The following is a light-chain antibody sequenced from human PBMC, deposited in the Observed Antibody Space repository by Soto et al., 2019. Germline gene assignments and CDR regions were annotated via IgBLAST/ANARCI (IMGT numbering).Light chain of an antibody. CDR2: GMS. CDR1: QSVNNN. Sequence: EIVLTQSPATLSVSPGERAPLSCRASQSVNNNDLAWYQQKPGQPPRLLIDGMSTRATGVPARFNASVSGTEFPLRISSLQSEDCEVYSCLQYSQRHITFGEGTRRDI. V-gene: IGKV3-15*01. J-gene: IGKJ5*01. CDR3: LQYSQRHIT.